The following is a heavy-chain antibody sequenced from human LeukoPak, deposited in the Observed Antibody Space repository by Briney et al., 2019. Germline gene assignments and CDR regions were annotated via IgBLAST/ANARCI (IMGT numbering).Heavy chain of an antibody. D-gene: IGHD3-3*01. V-gene: IGHV3-48*01. CDR1: GFTFSSYS. Sequence: GGSLRLSCAASGFTFSSYSMNWVRQAPGKGLEWVSYISRSSSTIYYADSVKGRFTISRDNAKNSLYLQMNSLRAEDTAVYYCARVTYDFWSSPTYYMDVWGKGTTVTVSS. CDR2: ISRSSSTI. J-gene: IGHJ6*03. CDR3: ARVTYDFWSSPTYYMDV.